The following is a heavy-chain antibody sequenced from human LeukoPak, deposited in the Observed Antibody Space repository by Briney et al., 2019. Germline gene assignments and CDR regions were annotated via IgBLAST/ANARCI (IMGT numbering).Heavy chain of an antibody. J-gene: IGHJ4*02. CDR2: FDPGSGEI. D-gene: IGHD3-9*01. V-gene: IGHV1-24*01. Sequence: ASVKVSCKVSGYTLTELSTHWVRQAPGKGLEWMGGFDPGSGEIIYEQKFQDRVTMTEDTSTDTAYMELSSLRSEDTALYYCATGTHYDLLPFWGQGTLVTVSS. CDR3: ATGTHYDLLPF. CDR1: GYTLTELS.